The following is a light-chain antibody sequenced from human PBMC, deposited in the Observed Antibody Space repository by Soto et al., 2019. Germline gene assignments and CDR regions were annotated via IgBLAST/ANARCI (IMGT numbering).Light chain of an antibody. CDR1: SSDVGGYTY. J-gene: IGLJ1*01. CDR2: DVT. V-gene: IGLV2-11*01. CDR3: CSYAGSYTYV. Sequence: QSALTQPRSVSGSPGQSVTISCTETSSDVGGYTYVSWYQQHPGKAPKLIIYDVTERPSGVPARFSGSKSGNTASLTISGLQAEDEADYYCCSYAGSYTYVFGTGTKVTVL.